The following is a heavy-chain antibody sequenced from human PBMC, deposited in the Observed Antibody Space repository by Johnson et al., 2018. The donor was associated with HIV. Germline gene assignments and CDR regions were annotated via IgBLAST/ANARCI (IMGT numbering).Heavy chain of an antibody. CDR3: ARSGWAGYAVDG. D-gene: IGHD3/OR15-3a*01. CDR2: TGSGGTS. V-gene: IGHV3-53*01. J-gene: IGHJ3*01. CDR1: GFSVRTNY. Sequence: VQLVESGGGLIQPGGSLRLSCAASGFSVRTNYMSWVRQAPGKGLEWVSSVTGSGGTSYYADPVKGRFTISRDNPKNTLYLQRNSLRAEDTAAYYCARSGWAGYAVDGWGQGTMVTVSS.